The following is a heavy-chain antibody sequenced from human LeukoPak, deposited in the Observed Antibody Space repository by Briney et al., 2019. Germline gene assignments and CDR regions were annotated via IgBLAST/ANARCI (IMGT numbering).Heavy chain of an antibody. Sequence: GGSLRLSCAASGFTFSSYEMNWVRQPPGKGLKWDSVISGSGGSTYNADSVKGRFTISRDNSKNILYLHMNSLRAEDTAVYYCAKSVESAVTTNPYFDFWGQGALVTVSS. J-gene: IGHJ4*02. CDR3: AKSVESAVTTNPYFDF. D-gene: IGHD4-17*01. V-gene: IGHV3-23*01. CDR1: GFTFSSYE. CDR2: ISGSGGST.